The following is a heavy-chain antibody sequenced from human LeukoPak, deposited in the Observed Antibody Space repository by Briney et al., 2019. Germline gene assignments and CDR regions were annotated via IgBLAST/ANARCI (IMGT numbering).Heavy chain of an antibody. Sequence: SETLSLTCTVSGGSVSSGSYYWSWIRQPPGKGLEWIGYIYYSGSTNYNPSLKSRVTISVDTSKNQFSLKLSSVTAADTAVYYCAREGSWSKFDYWGQGTLVTVS. CDR3: AREGSWSKFDY. J-gene: IGHJ4*02. CDR2: IYYSGST. CDR1: GGSVSSGSYY. D-gene: IGHD6-13*01. V-gene: IGHV4-61*01.